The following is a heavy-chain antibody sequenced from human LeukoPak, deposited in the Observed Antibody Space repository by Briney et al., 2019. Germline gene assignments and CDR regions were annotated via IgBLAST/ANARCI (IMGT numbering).Heavy chain of an antibody. CDR3: ARGLDSSGWYGWYFDL. D-gene: IGHD6-19*01. V-gene: IGHV6-1*01. CDR2: TYYRSKWYN. J-gene: IGHJ2*01. Sequence: SQTLSLTCAISGDSVSSNSAAWNWIRQSPSRGLEWLGRTYYRSKWYNDYAVSVKSRITINPDTSKNQFSLQLNSETPEDTAVYYCARGLDSSGWYGWYFDLWGRGTLVTVSS. CDR1: GDSVSSNSAA.